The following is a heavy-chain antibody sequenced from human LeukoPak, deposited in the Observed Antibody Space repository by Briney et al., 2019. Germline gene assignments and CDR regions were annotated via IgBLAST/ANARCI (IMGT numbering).Heavy chain of an antibody. CDR2: ISSNGGST. J-gene: IGHJ4*02. CDR1: GFTFSSYA. V-gene: IGHV3-64*01. Sequence: GGSLRLSCAASGFTFSSYAMHWVRQAPGKGLEYVSAISSNGGSTSYANSAKGRFTISRDNSKNTLYLQMGSLRAEDMAVYYCSRPFDSWGQGTLVTVSS. CDR3: SRPFDS.